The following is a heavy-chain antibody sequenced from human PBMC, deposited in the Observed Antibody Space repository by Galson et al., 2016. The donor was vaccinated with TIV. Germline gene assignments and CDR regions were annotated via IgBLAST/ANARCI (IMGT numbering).Heavy chain of an antibody. V-gene: IGHV3-48*02. CDR3: AREQNYALDV. D-gene: IGHD1-7*01. J-gene: IGHJ6*02. CDR1: GFIFSDYA. CDR2: ISRSGGNS. Sequence: SLRLSCAASGFIFSDYAMNWARQTPGKGLEWISYISRSGGNSFYAESVEGRFTVSRDSLDKSVFLQMNSLRDEDTAVYFCAREQNYALDVWGPGTMVTVSS.